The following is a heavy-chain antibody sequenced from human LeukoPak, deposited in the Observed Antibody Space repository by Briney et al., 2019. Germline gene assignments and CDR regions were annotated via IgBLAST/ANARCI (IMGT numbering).Heavy chain of an antibody. V-gene: IGHV3-23*01. CDR2: ILANGFTQ. D-gene: IGHD4-17*01. CDR1: GVTFSGFA. J-gene: IGHJ5*01. Sequence: GGSLRLSCADPGVTFSGFAMAWVRQIPGKGLEWISGILANGFTQYYADSVRGRFTISRDNSRDTLFLEMSSLRGDDTAIYFCAKDLTYGDGRWEFASWGQGTLVTVA. CDR3: AKDLTYGDGRWEFAS.